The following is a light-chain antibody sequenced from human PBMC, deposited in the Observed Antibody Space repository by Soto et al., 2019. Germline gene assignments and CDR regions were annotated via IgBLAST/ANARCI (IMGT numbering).Light chain of an antibody. J-gene: IGLJ2*01. CDR3: QTWGRGIVV. V-gene: IGLV4-69*02. Sequence: QPVLTQSPSASASLGASVNLTCTLTGGHSTYSIGWHQQQPQRGPRFLMRLNSDGSHSKGDGIPDRFSGSSSGAERLLTISSLQSEDEADYYCQTWGRGIVVFGGGTQLTVL. CDR1: GGHSTYS. CDR2: LNSDGSH.